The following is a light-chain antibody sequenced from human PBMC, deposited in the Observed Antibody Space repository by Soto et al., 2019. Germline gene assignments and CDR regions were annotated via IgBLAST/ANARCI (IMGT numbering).Light chain of an antibody. V-gene: IGKV3D-20*02. CDR2: DVS. CDR1: QSVSNNY. Sequence: EIVLTQSPGTLSLSPGERATLSCRDSQSVSNNYLAWYQQKPGQPPRLLIYDVSNRATGIPARFSGSGFGTDFTLTITSLDPEDFAVYFCHQRYNWPRVTFGQGTRLEIK. CDR3: HQRYNWPRVT. J-gene: IGKJ5*01.